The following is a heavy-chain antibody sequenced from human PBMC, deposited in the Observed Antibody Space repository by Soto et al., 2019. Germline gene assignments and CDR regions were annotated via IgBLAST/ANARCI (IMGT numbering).Heavy chain of an antibody. V-gene: IGHV3-74*01. J-gene: IGHJ4*02. CDR2: IYNDGTYS. D-gene: IGHD3-10*01. CDR3: TRGPRPISTGTGAY. CDR1: GFTFSSYA. Sequence: GGSLRLSCAASGFTFSSYAMSWVRQAPGKGLEWVSRIYNDGTYSDYADSVRGRFTISRDNVNDTLYLQMNNLRAEDSGLYYCTRGPRPISTGTGAYWGQGTQVTVSS.